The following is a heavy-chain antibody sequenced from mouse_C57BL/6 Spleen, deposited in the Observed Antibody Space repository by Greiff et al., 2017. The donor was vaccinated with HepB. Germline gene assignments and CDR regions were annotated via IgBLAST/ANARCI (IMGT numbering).Heavy chain of an antibody. D-gene: IGHD2-4*01. CDR3: ARRGYDYDGSYWYFDV. CDR2: IDPSDSYT. V-gene: IGHV1-69*01. Sequence: QVQLQQPGAELVMPGASVKLSCKASGYTFTSYWMHWVKQRPGQGLEWIGGIDPSDSYTNYNQKFKGKSTLTVDKSSSTAYMQLSSLTSEDSAVYYCARRGYDYDGSYWYFDVWGTGTTVTVSS. CDR1: GYTFTSYW. J-gene: IGHJ1*03.